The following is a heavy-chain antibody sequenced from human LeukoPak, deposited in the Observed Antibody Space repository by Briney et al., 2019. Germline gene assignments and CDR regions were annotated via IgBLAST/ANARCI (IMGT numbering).Heavy chain of an antibody. J-gene: IGHJ4*02. D-gene: IGHD6-13*01. V-gene: IGHV3-48*01. CDR3: ATRNEYGSSWRERLDY. Sequence: AGSLTLSCAASGFTFSSYSMNWLRQAPGKGLEWVSYISSSSGTIYYAVSVKGRITISRDNAKNSLYLQMNSLRADDTSVYYCATRNEYGSSWRERLDYWGQGTLVTVSS. CDR2: ISSSSGTI. CDR1: GFTFSSYS.